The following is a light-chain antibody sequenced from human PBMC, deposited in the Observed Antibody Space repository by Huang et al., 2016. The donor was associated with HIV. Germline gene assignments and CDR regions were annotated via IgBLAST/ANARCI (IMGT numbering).Light chain of an antibody. CDR2: GAS. Sequence: DIQMTQSPSSLSASVGDRVTITCRASQSSSSYLNWYQQKPGKAPRLLIYGASSLQSGVPSRFSGSESETDFTLTISSLQPEDFATYYCQQSYTTPRTFGPGTKVDF. J-gene: IGKJ3*01. CDR1: QSSSSY. V-gene: IGKV1-39*01. CDR3: QQSYTTPRT.